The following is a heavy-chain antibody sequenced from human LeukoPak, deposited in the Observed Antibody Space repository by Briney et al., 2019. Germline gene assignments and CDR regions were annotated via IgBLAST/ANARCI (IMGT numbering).Heavy chain of an antibody. V-gene: IGHV4-4*07. D-gene: IGHD3-10*01. CDR1: GGSISSYY. CDR3: AREVYYYGSGSYFNY. Sequence: SETLSLTCTVSGGSISSYYWSWIRQPAGKGLEWIGRIYTSGSTNYNPSLKSRVTMSVGTSKNQFSLKLSSVTAADTAVYYCAREVYYYGSGSYFNYWGQGTLVTVSS. J-gene: IGHJ4*02. CDR2: IYTSGST.